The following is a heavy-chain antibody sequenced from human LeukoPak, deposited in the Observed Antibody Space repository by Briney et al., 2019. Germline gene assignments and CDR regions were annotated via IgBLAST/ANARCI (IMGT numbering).Heavy chain of an antibody. CDR2: ISYDGSNK. V-gene: IGHV3-30*03. CDR1: GFTFGSYG. J-gene: IGHJ3*02. D-gene: IGHD6-19*01. CDR3: ARGMYSSGWPEAFDI. Sequence: GGSLRLSCAASGFTFGSYGMHWVRQAPGKGLEWVAVISYDGSNKYYADSVKGRFTISRDNSKNTLYLQMNSLRAEDTAVYYCARGMYSSGWPEAFDIWGQGTMVTVSS.